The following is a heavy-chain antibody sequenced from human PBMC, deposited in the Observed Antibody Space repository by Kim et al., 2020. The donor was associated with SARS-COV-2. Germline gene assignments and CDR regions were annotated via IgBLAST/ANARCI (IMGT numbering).Heavy chain of an antibody. D-gene: IGHD3-10*01. J-gene: IGHJ4*02. Sequence: YYAPPQTSRVTISVDTSKNQFSLKLSSVTAADTAVYYCARESGSMVRGVSWGQGTLVTVSS. CDR3: ARESGSMVRGVS. V-gene: IGHV4-39*07.